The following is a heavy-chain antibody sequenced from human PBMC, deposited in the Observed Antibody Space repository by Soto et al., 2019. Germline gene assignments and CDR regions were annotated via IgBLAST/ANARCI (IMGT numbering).Heavy chain of an antibody. J-gene: IGHJ6*02. CDR3: TRKRQKQWLVSYYYYYYGMDV. CDR1: GFTFGDYA. Sequence: PGGSLRLSCTASGFTFGDYAMSWFRQAPGKGLEWVGFIRSKAYGGTTEYAASVKGRFTISRDDSKSIAYLQMNSLKTEDTAVYYCTRKRQKQWLVSYYYYYYGMDVWGQGTTVTVSS. V-gene: IGHV3-49*03. D-gene: IGHD6-19*01. CDR2: IRSKAYGGTT.